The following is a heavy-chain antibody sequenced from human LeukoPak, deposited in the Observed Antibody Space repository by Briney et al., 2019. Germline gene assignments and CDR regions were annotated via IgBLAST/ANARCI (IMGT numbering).Heavy chain of an antibody. V-gene: IGHV3-66*01. CDR1: GFTVSSNY. Sequence: GGSLRLSCAASGFTVSSNYMSWVRQAPGKGLEWVSVIYSGGSTYYADSVKGRFTISRDNSKNTLYLQMNSLRAEDTAVYYCAHYYGSGSSPYDYWSQGTLVTVSS. D-gene: IGHD3-10*01. J-gene: IGHJ4*02. CDR2: IYSGGST. CDR3: AHYYGSGSSPYDY.